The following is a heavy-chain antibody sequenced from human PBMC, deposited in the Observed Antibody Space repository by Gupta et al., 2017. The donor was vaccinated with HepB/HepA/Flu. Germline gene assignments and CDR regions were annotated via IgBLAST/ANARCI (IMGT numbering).Heavy chain of an antibody. Sequence: QVTLKESGPALVKPTQTLTLTCTFSGFSLSTSGMRVSWIRQPPGKALEWLARIDWDDDKFYSTSLKTRLTISKDTSKNQVVLTMTNMNPVDTATYYCARILYGPGNDYAFDIWGQGTMVTVSS. D-gene: IGHD1-1*01. V-gene: IGHV2-70*04. CDR2: IDWDDDK. CDR3: ARILYGPGNDYAFDI. J-gene: IGHJ3*02. CDR1: GFSLSTSGMR.